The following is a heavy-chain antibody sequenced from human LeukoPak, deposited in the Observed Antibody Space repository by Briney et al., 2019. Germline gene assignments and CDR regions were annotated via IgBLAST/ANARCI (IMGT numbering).Heavy chain of an antibody. CDR1: GFTFSSYS. V-gene: IGHV3-21*01. Sequence: GGSLRLSCAASGFTFSSYSMNWVRQAPGKGLEGSPSISRISSYIYYADSVKGRFTISRDNAKNSLYLQMNSLRAEDTAVYYCAREEDYDYVWGSYRPDAFDIWGQGTMVTVSS. CDR3: AREEDYDYVWGSYRPDAFDI. J-gene: IGHJ3*02. CDR2: ISRISSYI. D-gene: IGHD3-16*02.